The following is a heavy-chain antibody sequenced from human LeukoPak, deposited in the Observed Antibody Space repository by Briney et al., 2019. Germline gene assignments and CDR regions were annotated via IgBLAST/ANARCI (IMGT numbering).Heavy chain of an antibody. J-gene: IGHJ4*02. D-gene: IGHD6-19*01. CDR2: IRSSSSYI. CDR1: GFTFSSYS. CDR3: ARPGIAVAGEFFDY. V-gene: IGHV3-21*01. Sequence: GGSLRLSCAASGFTFSSYSMNWVRQAPGKGLEWVSFIRSSSSYIYYADSVKGRFTVSRDNAKNSLYLQMNSLRAEDTAVCYCARPGIAVAGEFFDYWGQETLVTVSS.